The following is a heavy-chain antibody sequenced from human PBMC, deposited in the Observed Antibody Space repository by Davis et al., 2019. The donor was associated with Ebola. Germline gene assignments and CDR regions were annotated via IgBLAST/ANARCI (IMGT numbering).Heavy chain of an antibody. CDR3: ASVVVGATIH. CDR2: ISYDGSNK. D-gene: IGHD1-26*01. J-gene: IGHJ4*02. V-gene: IGHV3-30*03. CDR1: GFTFSSYS. Sequence: GESLKISCAASGFTFSSYSMNWVRQAPGKGLEWVAVISYDGSNKYYADSVKGRFTISRDNAKNSLYLQMNSLRAEDTAVYYCASVVVGATIHWGQGTLVTVSS.